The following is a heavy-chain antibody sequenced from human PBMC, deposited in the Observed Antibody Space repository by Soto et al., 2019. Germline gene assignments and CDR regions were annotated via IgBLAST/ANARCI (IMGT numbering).Heavy chain of an antibody. Sequence: GGSLRLSCAASGFTFSSYGMHWVRQAPGKGLEWVAVIWYDGSNKYYAGSVKGRLSISRDNSKNTLYLQMNSLRAEDTAVYYCARDPRFKGDSSGYYAHWGQGTLVTVSS. J-gene: IGHJ4*02. CDR2: IWYDGSNK. CDR1: GFTFSSYG. D-gene: IGHD3-22*01. CDR3: ARDPRFKGDSSGYYAH. V-gene: IGHV3-33*01.